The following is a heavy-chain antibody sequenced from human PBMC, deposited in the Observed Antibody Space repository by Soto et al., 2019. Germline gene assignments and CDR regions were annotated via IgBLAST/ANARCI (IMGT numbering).Heavy chain of an antibody. CDR2: ISGDGTTT. V-gene: IGHV3-11*01. CDR3: ASDPYYYASGF. CDR1: GFRFSDHY. J-gene: IGHJ4*02. Sequence: GSLRLSCAASGFRFSDHYMTWIRQAPGKGLEWVSKISGDGTTTYYADSVKGRFTVSRVNAENSVYLQMNSLRAEDTAVYYCASDPYYYASGFWGQGTLVTVSS. D-gene: IGHD3-10*01.